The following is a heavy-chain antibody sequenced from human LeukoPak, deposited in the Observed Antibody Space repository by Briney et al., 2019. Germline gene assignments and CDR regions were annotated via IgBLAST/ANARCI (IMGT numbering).Heavy chain of an antibody. CDR3: AGHGINTLRGVPDWLDP. Sequence: SETLSLTCTVSGGSLISNNFYWGWIRQPPGKGLEWIGSIFYSGNNYYNPSLTSRVSISVDTSKSQFSLKLSSVTAADTAVYYCAGHGINTLRGVPDWLDPWGQGTLVTVSS. CDR1: GGSLISNNFY. D-gene: IGHD3-10*01. J-gene: IGHJ5*02. CDR2: IFYSGNN. V-gene: IGHV4-39*01.